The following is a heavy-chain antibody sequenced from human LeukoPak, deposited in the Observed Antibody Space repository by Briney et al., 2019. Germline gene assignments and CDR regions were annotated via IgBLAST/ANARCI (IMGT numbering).Heavy chain of an antibody. Sequence: SETLSLTCTVSGGSISSYYWSWIRQPPGKGLEWIGYIYDSGSTNYNSSLKSRVTMSIDTPKNHFSLNLTSVSAADTAVYYCARHGSDWSFDYWGQGTLVTVSS. V-gene: IGHV4-59*01. J-gene: IGHJ4*02. CDR2: IYDSGST. CDR3: ARHGSDWSFDY. D-gene: IGHD6-19*01. CDR1: GGSISSYY.